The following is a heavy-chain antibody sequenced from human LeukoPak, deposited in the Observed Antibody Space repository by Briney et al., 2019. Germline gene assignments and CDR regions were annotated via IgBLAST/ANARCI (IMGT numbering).Heavy chain of an antibody. D-gene: IGHD3-22*01. J-gene: IGHJ4*02. Sequence: QTGGSLRLSCAASGFTFSSYEMNWVRQAPGKGLEWVSYISGSSDIKYYAESVKGRFTISRDNAKNSLFLQMNSLRAEDTAVYYCARGISTGYSFDYWGQGTLVTVSS. CDR3: ARGISTGYSFDY. V-gene: IGHV3-48*03. CDR2: ISGSSDIK. CDR1: GFTFSSYE.